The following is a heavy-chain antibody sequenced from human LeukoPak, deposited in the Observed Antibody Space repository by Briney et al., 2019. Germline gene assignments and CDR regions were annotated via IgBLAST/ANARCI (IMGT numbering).Heavy chain of an antibody. J-gene: IGHJ4*02. CDR3: ASGLAGGSFDY. CDR1: GFSFKTYG. Sequence: PGGSLRLSCAASGFSFKTYGMNWVRQAPGKGLESMSIIWYNGSNRFYTDSVKSQFTISRDTSKSPLYLQMNSLRAEDTAVYFCASGLAGGSFDYWGQGTLVTVFS. V-gene: IGHV3-33*03. CDR2: IWYNGSNR. D-gene: IGHD1-14*01.